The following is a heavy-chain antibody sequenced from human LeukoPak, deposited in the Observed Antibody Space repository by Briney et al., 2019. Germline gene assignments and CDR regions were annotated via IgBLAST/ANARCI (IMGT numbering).Heavy chain of an antibody. CDR3: ARGYRRFLEWLENWFDP. V-gene: IGHV3-30*04. J-gene: IGHJ5*02. CDR2: ISYDGSNK. CDR1: GFTFSSYA. Sequence: QAGGSLRLPCAASGFTFSSYAMHWVRQAPGKGLEWVAVISYDGSNKYYADSVKGRFTISRDNSKNTLYLQMNSLRAEDTAVYYCARGYRRFLEWLENWFDPWGQGTLVTVSS. D-gene: IGHD3-3*01.